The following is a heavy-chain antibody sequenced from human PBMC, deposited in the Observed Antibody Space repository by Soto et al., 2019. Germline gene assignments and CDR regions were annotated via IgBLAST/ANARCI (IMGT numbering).Heavy chain of an antibody. J-gene: IGHJ4*02. CDR3: AKRSLRRLRFVETH. CDR2: IYHSGST. Sequence: QVQLQESGPGLVKPSGTLSLTCAVSGDSMTNTNWWSWVRQPPGKGLEWIGEIYHSGSTNYNPSLRSRFTMSVDKYKNQFSLNLTSVTAADTAVYYCAKRSLRRLRFVETHWGQGTLVTVSS. D-gene: IGHD3-3*01. V-gene: IGHV4-4*02. CDR1: GDSMTNTNW.